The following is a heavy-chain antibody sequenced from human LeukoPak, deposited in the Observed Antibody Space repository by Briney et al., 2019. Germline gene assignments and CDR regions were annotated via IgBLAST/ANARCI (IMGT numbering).Heavy chain of an antibody. D-gene: IGHD2-21*01. CDR1: GFTFSTYA. CDR3: AKGGQQHIVRGDYFDY. V-gene: IGHV3-23*01. CDR2: IGPTGRST. Sequence: PGGSLRLSCAASGFTFSTYAMTWVRLAPGKGLEWVSAIGPTGRSTYYADSVKGRFTISRDNSKNTLYLQMNSLRADDTAVYYCAKGGQQHIVRGDYFDYWGQGTPVTVSS. J-gene: IGHJ4*02.